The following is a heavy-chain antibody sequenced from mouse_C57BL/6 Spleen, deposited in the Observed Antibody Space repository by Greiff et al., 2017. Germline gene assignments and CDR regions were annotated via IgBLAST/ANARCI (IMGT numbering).Heavy chain of an antibody. Sequence: QVTLKESGPGILQPSQTLSLTCSFSGFSLSTFGMGVGWIRQPSGKGLEWLAHIWWDDDKYYNPALKSRLTISKDTSKNQVFLKIANVDTADTATYYCARMDYGSRDLYWYFDVWGTGTTVTVSS. V-gene: IGHV8-8*01. CDR1: GFSLSTFGMG. J-gene: IGHJ1*03. CDR2: IWWDDDK. CDR3: ARMDYGSRDLYWYFDV. D-gene: IGHD1-1*01.